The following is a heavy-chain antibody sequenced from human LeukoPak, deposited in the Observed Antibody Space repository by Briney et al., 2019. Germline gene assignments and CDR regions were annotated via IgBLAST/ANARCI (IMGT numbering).Heavy chain of an antibody. CDR3: ARVENSNKYYFYVMDV. V-gene: IGHV1-18*01. CDR2: ISAYNGNT. CDR1: GYIFSSYG. J-gene: IGHJ6*02. D-gene: IGHD6-6*01. Sequence: ASVKVSCRASGYIFSSYGINWVRQAPGQGLEWMGWISAYNGNTDYAQKFQGRVTMTTDTSTSTAYMELRSLRSDDTAVYFCARVENSNKYYFYVMDVWGQGTTVTVSS.